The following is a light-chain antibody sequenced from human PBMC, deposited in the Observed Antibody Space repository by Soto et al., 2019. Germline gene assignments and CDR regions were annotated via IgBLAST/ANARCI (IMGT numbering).Light chain of an antibody. CDR2: EGS. CDR3: CSYAGSRTFV. Sequence: QSALTQPPSASGSPGQSVTISCTGTSSDVGGYHYVSWYQQHPGKAPKLMIHEGSKRPSGISHRFSGSKSDNTASLTISGLRAEDEAHYHCCSYAGSRTFVFGGGTKVTVL. J-gene: IGLJ3*02. CDR1: SSDVGGYHY. V-gene: IGLV2-23*01.